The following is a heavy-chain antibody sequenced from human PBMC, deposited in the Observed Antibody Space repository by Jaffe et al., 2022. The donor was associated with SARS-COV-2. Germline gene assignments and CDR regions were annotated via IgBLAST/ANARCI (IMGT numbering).Heavy chain of an antibody. Sequence: QVQLVQSGAEVKKPGSSVKVSCKASGGTFSSYTISWVRQAPGQGLEWMGRIIPILGIANYAQKFQGRVTITADKSTSTAYMELSSLRSEDTAVYYCAWTLCRTSHCYTRFHYYYGMDVWGQGTTVTVSS. V-gene: IGHV1-69*02. CDR2: IIPILGIA. CDR3: AWTLCRTSHCYTRFHYYYGMDV. D-gene: IGHD2-2*02. J-gene: IGHJ6*02. CDR1: GGTFSSYT.